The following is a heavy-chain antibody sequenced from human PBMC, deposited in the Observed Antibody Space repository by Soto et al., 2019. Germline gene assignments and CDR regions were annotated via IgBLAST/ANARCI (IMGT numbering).Heavy chain of an antibody. V-gene: IGHV6-1*01. CDR3: AREEGQWPLRIGMDV. J-gene: IGHJ6*02. CDR1: ADSVSSGSAA. CDR2: TYYMSNWGS. D-gene: IGHD6-19*01. Sequence: QVQLQQSGPGLVKPSQTLSLTCAISADSVSSGSAAWNWIRQSPSIGLEWLGRTYYMSNWGSVYAESVKGRITTKSDTSKQQCSRQLNSVTPEDTAVYYCAREEGQWPLRIGMDVWGQGSTVTVSS.